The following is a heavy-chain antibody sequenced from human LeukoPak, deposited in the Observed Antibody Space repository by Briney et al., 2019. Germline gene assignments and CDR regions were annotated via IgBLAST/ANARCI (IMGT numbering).Heavy chain of an antibody. CDR2: IYPGDSDT. D-gene: IGHD2-21*02. Sequence: GESLKIFCKGSGYSFTSYWIGWVRQMPGKGLEWMGIIYPGDSDTRYSPSFQGQVTISADKSISTAYLQWSSLKASDTAMYYCARGVEAYCGGDCYSDDAFDIWGQGTMVTVSS. V-gene: IGHV5-51*01. J-gene: IGHJ3*02. CDR1: GYSFTSYW. CDR3: ARGVEAYCGGDCYSDDAFDI.